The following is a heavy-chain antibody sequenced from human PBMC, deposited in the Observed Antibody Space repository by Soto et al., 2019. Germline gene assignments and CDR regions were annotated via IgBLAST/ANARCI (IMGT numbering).Heavy chain of an antibody. V-gene: IGHV1-18*04. CDR3: ARGSTHYGMDV. D-gene: IGHD1-1*01. CDR1: GYTFTNTG. CDR2: ISGYNGNT. Sequence: QVQLVQSGAEVKKPGASVKVSCKTSGYTFTNTGINWVRQAPGQGIEWMGWISGYNGNTAYAQKLQGRVTMTTDTFTSSAYMELRSLRADDTDVYYCARGSTHYGMDVWGQGTTVTVS. J-gene: IGHJ6*02.